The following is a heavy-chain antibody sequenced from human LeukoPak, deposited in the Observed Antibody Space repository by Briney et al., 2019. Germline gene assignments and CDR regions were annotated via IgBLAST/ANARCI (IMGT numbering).Heavy chain of an antibody. V-gene: IGHV1-46*01. CDR3: AREIGPIQLHLWGSAFDY. CDR1: GYTFTNYY. CDR2: INPGGRST. Sequence: ASVKVSCKASGYTFTNYYIHWVRQAPGQGLEWMGIINPGGRSTSYAQKFQGRVTMTRDTSPSTVYMELSSLRSEDTAVYYCAREIGPIQLHLWGSAFDYWGQGTLVTVSS. J-gene: IGHJ4*02. D-gene: IGHD5-24*01.